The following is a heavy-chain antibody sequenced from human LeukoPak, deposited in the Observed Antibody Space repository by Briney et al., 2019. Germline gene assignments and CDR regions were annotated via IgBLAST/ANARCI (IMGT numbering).Heavy chain of an antibody. CDR2: ISSSGSA. V-gene: IGHV4-59*01. CDR1: GDSLGIYK. CDR3: AREWSGFDF. D-gene: IGHD2-15*01. J-gene: IGHJ3*01. Sequence: SETLSLTCSVSGDSLGIYKWSWIRQPPGKGLEWIAHISSSGSAIYNPSLMSRVSMAVDTSKNQFSLRLISVTAADTAVYYCAREWSGFDFWGQGIMGTVSS.